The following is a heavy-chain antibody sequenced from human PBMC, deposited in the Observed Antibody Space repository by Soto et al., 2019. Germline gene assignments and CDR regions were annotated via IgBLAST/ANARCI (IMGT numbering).Heavy chain of an antibody. CDR1: GGSISSSNW. CDR3: ARAAVKLGATLFDS. V-gene: IGHV4-4*02. Sequence: SETLSLTCAVSGGSISSSNWWSWVRQPPGKGLEWIGEIYHSGSTNYNPSLKSRVTISRGASKNQFSLRLSSMTAADSAVYFCARAAVKLGATLFDSWGQGXLVTVSS. J-gene: IGHJ4*02. D-gene: IGHD1-26*01. CDR2: IYHSGST.